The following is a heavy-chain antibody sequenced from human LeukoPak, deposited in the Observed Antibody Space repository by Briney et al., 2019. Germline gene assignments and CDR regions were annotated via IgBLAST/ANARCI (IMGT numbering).Heavy chain of an antibody. CDR3: ARGGLVRGSDYYYYYGMDV. J-gene: IGHJ6*02. Sequence: ASVTVSCKASGYTFTSYGISWVRQAPGQGLEWMGWISAYNGNTNYAQKLQGRVTMTTDTSTSTAYMELRSLRSEDTAVYYCARGGLVRGSDYYYYYGMDVWGQGTTVTVSS. V-gene: IGHV1-18*01. CDR2: ISAYNGNT. CDR1: GYTFTSYG. D-gene: IGHD3-10*01.